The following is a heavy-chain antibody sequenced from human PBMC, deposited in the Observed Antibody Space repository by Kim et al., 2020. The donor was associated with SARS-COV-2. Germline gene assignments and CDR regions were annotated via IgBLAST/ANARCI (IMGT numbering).Heavy chain of an antibody. J-gene: IGHJ4*01. Sequence: SETLSLTCTVSGGSVSSGSYYWSWIRQPPGKGLEWIGYIYYSGSTNYNPSLKSRVTISVDTSKNQFSLKLSSVTAADTAVYYCARGGSYGGNSVFYYWG. D-gene: IGHD4-17*01. V-gene: IGHV4-61*01. CDR1: GGSVSSGSYY. CDR2: IYYSGST. CDR3: ARGGSYGGNSVFYY.